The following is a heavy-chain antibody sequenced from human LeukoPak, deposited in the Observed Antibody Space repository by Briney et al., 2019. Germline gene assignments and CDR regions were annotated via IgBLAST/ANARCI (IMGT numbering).Heavy chain of an antibody. CDR3: AKDNRIGGYDWSLGY. J-gene: IGHJ4*02. D-gene: IGHD5-12*01. CDR2: ISWNSGSI. CDR1: GFTFDEYA. V-gene: IGHV3-9*01. Sequence: PGRSLTPSCAPSGFTFDEYAMHCARQAPGKGLEWVSGISWNSGSIGYADSVKGRFTISRDNAKKSLYLQMNSLRAEDTALYYCAKDNRIGGYDWSLGYWGQGTLVTVSS.